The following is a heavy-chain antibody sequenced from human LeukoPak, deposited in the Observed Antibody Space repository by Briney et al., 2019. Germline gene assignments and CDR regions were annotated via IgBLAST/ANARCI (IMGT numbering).Heavy chain of an antibody. Sequence: GGSLRLSCAASGFTFSNAWMSWVRQAPGKGLEWVGRIKSKTDGGTTDYAAPVKGRFTISRDDSKNTLYLQMNSLKTEDTAVYYCTTDPPLITMIVVVPDAFDIWGQGTMVTVSS. CDR3: TTDPPLITMIVVVPDAFDI. V-gene: IGHV3-15*01. CDR1: GFTFSNAW. CDR2: IKSKTDGGTT. D-gene: IGHD3-22*01. J-gene: IGHJ3*02.